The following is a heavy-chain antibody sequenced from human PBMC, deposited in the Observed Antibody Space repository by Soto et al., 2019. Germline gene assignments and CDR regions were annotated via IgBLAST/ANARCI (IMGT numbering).Heavy chain of an antibody. J-gene: IGHJ4*02. Sequence: LSLTCTFSGGSINSGGYYWTWILQHPGKGLEWIGYIYYSGYTDYNPSLKSRVIISVDTSKNQFSLKLRSVTAADTAVYYCAREDHYGGNSQGLDYWGQGTLVTVSS. CDR3: AREDHYGGNSQGLDY. V-gene: IGHV4-31*03. CDR1: GGSINSGGYY. D-gene: IGHD2-21*02. CDR2: IYYSGYT.